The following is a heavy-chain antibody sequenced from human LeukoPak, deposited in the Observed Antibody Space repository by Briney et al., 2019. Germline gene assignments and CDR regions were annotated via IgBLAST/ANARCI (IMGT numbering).Heavy chain of an antibody. CDR1: GFTFSGSA. D-gene: IGHD2-15*01. V-gene: IGHV3-73*01. CDR2: IRSKANSYAT. Sequence: KPGGSLRLSCAASGFTFSGSAMRWVRQASGKGLEWVGRIRSKANSYATAYAASVKGRFTISRDDSKNTAYLQMNSLKTEDTAVYYCTTLTRYCSGGSCYDYWGQGTLVTVSS. J-gene: IGHJ4*02. CDR3: TTLTRYCSGGSCYDY.